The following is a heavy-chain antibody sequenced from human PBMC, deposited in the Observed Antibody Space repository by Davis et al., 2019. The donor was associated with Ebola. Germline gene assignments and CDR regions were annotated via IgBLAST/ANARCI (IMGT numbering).Heavy chain of an antibody. CDR2: ISSSGSTI. CDR1: GFTFSSYW. V-gene: IGHV3-48*04. CDR3: ARVAAARDFDY. D-gene: IGHD6-13*01. J-gene: IGHJ4*02. Sequence: PGGSLRLSCAASGFTFSSYWMSWVRQAPGKGLEWVSYISSSGSTIYYADSVKGRFTISRDNAKNSLYLQMNSLRAEDTAVYYCARVAAARDFDYWGQGTLVTVSS.